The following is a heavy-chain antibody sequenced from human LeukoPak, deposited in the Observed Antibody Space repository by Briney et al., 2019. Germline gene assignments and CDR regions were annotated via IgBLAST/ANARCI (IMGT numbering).Heavy chain of an antibody. CDR2: INLNSGAT. Sequence: ASVKVSCKASVYTFTGYYMHWVRQAPGQGPEWLGWINLNSGATNYALKFHGRVTMTRDTSISTVYMELSSLRSDDTALYYCARDRYSSSWYGLDYWGQGTLVTVSS. D-gene: IGHD6-13*01. CDR1: VYTFTGYY. J-gene: IGHJ4*02. V-gene: IGHV1-2*02. CDR3: ARDRYSSSWYGLDY.